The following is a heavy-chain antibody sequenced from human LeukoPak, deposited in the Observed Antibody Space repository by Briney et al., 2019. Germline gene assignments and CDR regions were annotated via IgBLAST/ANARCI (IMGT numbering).Heavy chain of an antibody. J-gene: IGHJ6*03. V-gene: IGHV3-21*01. CDR2: ISSSSSYI. D-gene: IGHD3-3*01. Sequence: GGSLRLSCAASGFTFSSYSRNWVRQAPGKGLEWVSSISSSSSYIYYADSVKGRFTISRDNAKNSLYLQMNSLRAGDTAVYYCARFPYYDFWSGYYPYYYYYYYMDVWGKGTTVTVSS. CDR1: GFTFSSYS. CDR3: ARFPYYDFWSGYYPYYYYYYYMDV.